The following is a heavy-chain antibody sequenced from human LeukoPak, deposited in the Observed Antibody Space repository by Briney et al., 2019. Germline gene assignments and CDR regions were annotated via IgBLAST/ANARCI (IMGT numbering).Heavy chain of an antibody. D-gene: IGHD2-2*01. V-gene: IGHV3-30*02. CDR2: IRHNGSNQ. CDR3: AKGGFCGSSSCHLLPYDY. CDR1: GFTFSSYS. J-gene: IGHJ4*02. Sequence: GGSLRLSCAASGFTFSSYSMSWVRQAPGKGLEWVSFIRHNGSNQYYADSVKGRFTISRDNSKNTLYLQMNRLSPDDMAVYYCAKGGFCGSSSCHLLPYDYWGQGTLVTVSS.